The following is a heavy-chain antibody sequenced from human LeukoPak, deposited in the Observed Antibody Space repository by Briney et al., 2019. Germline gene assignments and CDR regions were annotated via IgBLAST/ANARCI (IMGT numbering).Heavy chain of an antibody. Sequence: GVLRLSCAASGFTVSSNYMSWDRQAPGKGLEWVSVIYSGGSTYYADSVKGRFTISRDNSKNTLYLQMNSLRAEDTAVYYCARSRSGLDAFDIWGQGTMVTVSS. D-gene: IGHD2-15*01. CDR1: GFTVSSNY. CDR3: ARSRSGLDAFDI. V-gene: IGHV3-66*01. CDR2: IYSGGST. J-gene: IGHJ3*02.